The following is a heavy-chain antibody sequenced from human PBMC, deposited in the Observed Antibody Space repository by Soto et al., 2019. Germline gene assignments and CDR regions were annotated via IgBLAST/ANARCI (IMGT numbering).Heavy chain of an antibody. CDR3: ARVDYGMDV. CDR2: IYHSGST. V-gene: IGHV4-59*01. J-gene: IGHJ6*02. CDR1: GDSISDYY. Sequence: PSETLSLTCSVSGDSISDYYWSWIRQPPGKGLEWIGYIYHSGSTYYNPSLKSRVTISVDTSKNQFSLKLSSVTAADTAVYYCARVDYGMDVWGQGTTVTVSS.